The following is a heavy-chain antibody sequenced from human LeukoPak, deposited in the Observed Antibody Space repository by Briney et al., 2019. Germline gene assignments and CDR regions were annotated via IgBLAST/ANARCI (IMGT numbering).Heavy chain of an antibody. Sequence: GGSLRLSCAASGFTFSSYGMHWVRQAPVKGLEWVAVISYDGSNKYYADSVKGRFTISRDNSKNTLYLQMNSLRAEDTAVYYCAKDFQRWLQLIGPWFDPWGQGTLVTVSS. D-gene: IGHD5-24*01. J-gene: IGHJ5*02. CDR3: AKDFQRWLQLIGPWFDP. V-gene: IGHV3-30*18. CDR1: GFTFSSYG. CDR2: ISYDGSNK.